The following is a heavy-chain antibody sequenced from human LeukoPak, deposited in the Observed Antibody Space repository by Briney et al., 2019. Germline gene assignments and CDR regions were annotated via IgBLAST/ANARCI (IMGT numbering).Heavy chain of an antibody. CDR2: IYYSGST. CDR3: ARRILGGSGWTFDY. Sequence: LRLSCAASGFTFSDYYMSWIRQPPGKGLEWIGSIYYSGSTYYNPSLKSRVTISVDTSKNQFSLKLSSVTAADTAVYYCARRILGGSGWTFDYWGQGTLVTVSS. J-gene: IGHJ4*02. D-gene: IGHD6-19*01. CDR1: GFTFSDYY. V-gene: IGHV4-39*01.